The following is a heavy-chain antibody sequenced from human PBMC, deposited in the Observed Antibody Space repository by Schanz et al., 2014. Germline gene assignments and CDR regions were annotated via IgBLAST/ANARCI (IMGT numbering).Heavy chain of an antibody. D-gene: IGHD6-6*01. CDR1: GYTFTSHG. CDR3: ARDQSPYTNSSDVRYFDY. CDR2: ISPYNGNT. V-gene: IGHV1-18*01. J-gene: IGHJ4*02. Sequence: QVQLVQSGAEVKKPGASVKVSCKASGYTFTSHGISWVRQAPGQGLEWMGWISPYNGNTNYAQKRQGRVTMTADTSTSTAYMDLRSLRSDDTAVYYCARDQSPYTNSSDVRYFDYWGQRSLVTVSS.